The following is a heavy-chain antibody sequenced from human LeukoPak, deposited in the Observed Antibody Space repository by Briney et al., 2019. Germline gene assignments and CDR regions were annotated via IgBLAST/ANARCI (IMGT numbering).Heavy chain of an antibody. D-gene: IGHD3-10*01. CDR2: IYYSGST. Sequence: SETLSLTCTVSGGSISSYYWSWIRQPPGKGLEWIGYIYYSGSTNYNPSLKSRVTISVDTSKNQFSLNLSSVTAADTAVYYCARAPVIMVRGVVMPNDKGEIAYYFDFWGQGTLVTVSS. V-gene: IGHV4-59*01. CDR3: ARAPVIMVRGVVMPNDKGEIAYYFDF. J-gene: IGHJ4*02. CDR1: GGSISSYY.